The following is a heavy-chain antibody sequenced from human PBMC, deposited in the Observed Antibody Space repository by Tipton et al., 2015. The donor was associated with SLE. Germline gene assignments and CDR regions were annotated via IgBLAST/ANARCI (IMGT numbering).Heavy chain of an antibody. CDR2: ISSSSNFI. Sequence: SLRLSCAASGFYFRNYGMHWVRQGPGKGLEWISSISSSSNFIYYADSLKGRFTISRDNSKTSLYLEMNSLGAADTARYHCAREKSGSSIDYWGQGTLVTVSS. J-gene: IGHJ4*02. D-gene: IGHD1-26*01. CDR1: GFYFRNYG. V-gene: IGHV3-21*01. CDR3: AREKSGSSIDY.